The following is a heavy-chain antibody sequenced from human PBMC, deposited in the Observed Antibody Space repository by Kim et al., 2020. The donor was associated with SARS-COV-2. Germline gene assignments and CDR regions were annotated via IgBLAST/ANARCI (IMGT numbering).Heavy chain of an antibody. CDR3: ARLGYDYVWGSYRSTVFDY. D-gene: IGHD3-16*02. Sequence: SRVTISVDTSKNQFSLKLSSVTAADTAVYYCARLGYDYVWGSYRSTVFDYWGQGTLVTVS. J-gene: IGHJ4*02. V-gene: IGHV4-39*01.